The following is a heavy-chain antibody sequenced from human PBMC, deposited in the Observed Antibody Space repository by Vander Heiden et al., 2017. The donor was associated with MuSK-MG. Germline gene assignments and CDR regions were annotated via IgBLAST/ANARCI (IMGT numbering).Heavy chain of an antibody. J-gene: IGHJ3*02. Sequence: VQLLESGGGLVQPGGSLSLSCAASGFTFSSYAMSWVRTAPGKGLEWVPAISGSGGSTYYADSVKGRFTISRDNSKNTLYLQMNSLRAEDTAVYYCAKTVTMVRGVIIPHDAFDIWGQGTMVTVSS. CDR3: AKTVTMVRGVIIPHDAFDI. V-gene: IGHV3-23*01. CDR2: ISGSGGST. CDR1: GFTFSSYA. D-gene: IGHD3-10*01.